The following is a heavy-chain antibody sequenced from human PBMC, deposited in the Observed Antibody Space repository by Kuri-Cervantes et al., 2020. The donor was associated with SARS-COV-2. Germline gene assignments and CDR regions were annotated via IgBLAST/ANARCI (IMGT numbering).Heavy chain of an antibody. CDR3: ARRDIVVVPAANDAFDI. CDR1: GYSFTSYA. V-gene: IGHV1-3*01. J-gene: IGHJ3*02. Sequence: ASVQVSCKASGYSFTSYAMHWVRQAPGQRLEWMGWINAGNGNTKYSQKFQGRVTITRDTSASTAYMELSSLSSEDTAVYYCARRDIVVVPAANDAFDIWGQGTMVTVSS. D-gene: IGHD2-2*01. CDR2: INAGNGNT.